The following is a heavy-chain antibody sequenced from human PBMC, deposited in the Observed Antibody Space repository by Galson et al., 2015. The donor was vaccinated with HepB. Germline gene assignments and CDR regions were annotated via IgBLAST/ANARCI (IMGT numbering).Heavy chain of an antibody. J-gene: IGHJ6*02. CDR3: ARGAYSYYYYYGMDV. Sequence: SLRLSCAASGFTFSDYYMSWIRQAPGKGLEWVSYISSSRSYTNYADSVKGRFTISRDNAKNSLYLQMNSLRAEDTAVYYCARGAYSYYYYYGMDVWGQGTPVTVSS. CDR1: GFTFSDYY. V-gene: IGHV3-11*06. D-gene: IGHD3-16*01. CDR2: ISSSRSYT.